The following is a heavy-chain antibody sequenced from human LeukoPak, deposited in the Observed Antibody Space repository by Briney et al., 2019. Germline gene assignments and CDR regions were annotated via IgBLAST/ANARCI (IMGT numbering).Heavy chain of an antibody. J-gene: IGHJ5*02. CDR2: IYSSEYT. Sequence: PSETLSLSCTVSGDSFDNSYCWTWVRQPPGKRPEWIGTIYSSEYTYYHPSLRSRATISADTSRNLFSLKLNSVTAADTAVYYCARGSDDHKLGNHWGHGTLVTVSS. D-gene: IGHD1-14*01. CDR1: GDSFDNSYC. CDR3: ARGSDDHKLGNH. V-gene: IGHV4-39*01.